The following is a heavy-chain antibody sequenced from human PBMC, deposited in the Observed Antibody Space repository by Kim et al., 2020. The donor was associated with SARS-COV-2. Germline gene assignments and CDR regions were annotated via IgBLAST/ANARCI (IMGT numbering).Heavy chain of an antibody. CDR2: INHSGST. Sequence: SETLSLTCAVYGGSFSGYYWSWIRQTPGKGLEWIGEINHSGSTNYNPSLKSRVTISVDTSKNQISLKMSSVTAADTAVYYCARGLVVVAEVGAFDIWGQGTMVTVSS. CDR1: GGSFSGYY. V-gene: IGHV4-34*01. D-gene: IGHD2-15*01. CDR3: ARGLVVVAEVGAFDI. J-gene: IGHJ3*02.